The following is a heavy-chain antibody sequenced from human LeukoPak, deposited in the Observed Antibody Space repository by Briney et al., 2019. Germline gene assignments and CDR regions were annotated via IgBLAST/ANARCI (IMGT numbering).Heavy chain of an antibody. CDR1: GFTFSSYG. Sequence: GGSLRLSCAASGFTFSSYGMHWVRQAPGKGLEWVAFIRHDGSNKYYADSVKGRFTISRDNSKNTLYLQMDSLRAEDTAVYYCAKDLKTMVRVYGYWGQGTLVTVSS. CDR3: AKDLKTMVRVYGY. D-gene: IGHD3-10*01. J-gene: IGHJ4*02. CDR2: IRHDGSNK. V-gene: IGHV3-30*02.